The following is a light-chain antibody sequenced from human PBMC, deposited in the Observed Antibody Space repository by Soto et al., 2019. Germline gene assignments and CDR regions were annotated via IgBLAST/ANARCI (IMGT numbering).Light chain of an antibody. CDR1: QSISTW. CDR3: QQYDNYWT. J-gene: IGKJ1*01. CDR2: KAS. Sequence: DVQMTQSPSTLSASVGDRVTITCRASQSISTWLAWYQQKPGKAPNLLIHKASSLESGVPSRFSGSGFGAEFTLTISGLQPEDAATYYCQQYDNYWTFGQGNKVEI. V-gene: IGKV1-5*03.